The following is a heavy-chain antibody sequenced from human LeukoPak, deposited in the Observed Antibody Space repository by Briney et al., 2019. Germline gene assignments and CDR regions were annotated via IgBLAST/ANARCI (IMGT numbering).Heavy chain of an antibody. Sequence: GGSLRLSCAASGFTFSSYWMHWVRHAPGKGLVWVSRINSDGSSTSYADSVKGRFTISRDNAKNTLYLQMNSLRAEDTAVYYCARGRSPPKVAAAGPPFSGFDPWGQGTLATVSS. J-gene: IGHJ5*02. D-gene: IGHD6-13*01. V-gene: IGHV3-74*01. CDR1: GFTFSSYW. CDR2: INSDGSST. CDR3: ARGRSPPKVAAAGPPFSGFDP.